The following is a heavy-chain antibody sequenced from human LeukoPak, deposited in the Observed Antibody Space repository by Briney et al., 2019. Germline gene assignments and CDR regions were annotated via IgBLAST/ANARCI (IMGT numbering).Heavy chain of an antibody. CDR3: ASSWELLPFFDY. J-gene: IGHJ4*02. D-gene: IGHD1-26*01. V-gene: IGHV1-69*05. Sequence: SVKVSCKASGGTFSSYAISWVRQAPGQGLEWMGGIIPIFGTANYALKFQGRVTITTDESTSTAYMELSSLRSEDTAVYYCASSWELLPFFDYWGQGALVTVSS. CDR1: GGTFSSYA. CDR2: IIPIFGTA.